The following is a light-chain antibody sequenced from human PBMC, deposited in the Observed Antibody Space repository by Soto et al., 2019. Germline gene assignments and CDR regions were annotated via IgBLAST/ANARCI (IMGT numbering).Light chain of an antibody. Sequence: DIQMTQSPSSLSASVGDRVTITCRASQGISNYLAWYQQKPGKVPKLLIYAAFTLQSGAPSRFSGSGFGTDFTLTISSLQPEDVATYYCQHYDHLPITFGQGTRLEIK. CDR3: QHYDHLPIT. CDR1: QGISNY. CDR2: AAF. V-gene: IGKV1-27*01. J-gene: IGKJ5*01.